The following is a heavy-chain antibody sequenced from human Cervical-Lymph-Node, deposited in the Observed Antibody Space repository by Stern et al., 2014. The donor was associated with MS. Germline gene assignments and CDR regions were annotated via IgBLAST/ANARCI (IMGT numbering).Heavy chain of an antibody. CDR2: IYYSGTT. D-gene: IGHD4-17*01. Sequence: QVQLVQSGPGLVKPSQTLSLTCTVSGGSINRGGYYWSWIRQHPGKGLEWIGNIYYSGTTYFNPSLKSRISISVDTSNNQFSLNLRSVSAADTAVYYCARGAATVTTWFDPWGQGTLVIVSS. CDR1: GGSINRGGYY. CDR3: ARGAATVTTWFDP. J-gene: IGHJ5*02. V-gene: IGHV4-31*03.